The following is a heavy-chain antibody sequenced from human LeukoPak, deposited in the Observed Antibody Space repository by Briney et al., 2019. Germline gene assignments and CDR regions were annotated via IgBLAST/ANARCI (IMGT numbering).Heavy chain of an antibody. CDR3: AHSSSWFDY. Sequence: GGSLRLSCAASGFTFSSYAMSWVRHAPGKGLEWVSAISGSGGSTYYADSVKGRFTISRDNSKNTLYLQMNSLRAEDTVVYYCAHSSSWFDYWGQGTLVTVSS. D-gene: IGHD6-13*01. J-gene: IGHJ4*02. CDR1: GFTFSSYA. CDR2: ISGSGGST. V-gene: IGHV3-23*01.